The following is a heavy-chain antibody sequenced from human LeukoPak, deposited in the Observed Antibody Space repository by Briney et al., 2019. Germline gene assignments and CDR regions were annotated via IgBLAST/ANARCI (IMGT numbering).Heavy chain of an antibody. D-gene: IGHD6-19*01. CDR2: IYHSGST. V-gene: IGHV4-38-2*02. CDR1: GYSISSGYY. J-gene: IGHJ5*02. Sequence: SETLSLTCTVSGYSISSGYYWGWIRQPPGKGLEWIGSIYHSGSTYYNPSLKSRVTISVDTSKNQFSLKLSSVTAADTAVYYCARDLPYSSGQFDPWGQGTLVTVSS. CDR3: ARDLPYSSGQFDP.